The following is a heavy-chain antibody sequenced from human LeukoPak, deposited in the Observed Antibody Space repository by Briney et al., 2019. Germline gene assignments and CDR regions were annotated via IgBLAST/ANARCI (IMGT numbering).Heavy chain of an antibody. Sequence: GGSLRLSCAGSGFIFNNYAMHWVRQPPGKGLEWVSGISWNSGSIDYADSVKGRFTISRDNAKNSLYLQMNSLRVEDTAFYYCAKGNRRHYTSGPNPDSLHWGQGALVTVSS. V-gene: IGHV3-9*01. D-gene: IGHD6-19*01. CDR2: ISWNSGSI. CDR3: AKGNRRHYTSGPNPDSLH. J-gene: IGHJ4*02. CDR1: GFIFNNYA.